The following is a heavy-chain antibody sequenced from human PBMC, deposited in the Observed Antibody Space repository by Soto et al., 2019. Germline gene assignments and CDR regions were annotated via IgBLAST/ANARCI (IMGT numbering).Heavy chain of an antibody. D-gene: IGHD6-6*01. CDR2: IWYDGSNK. Sequence: QVQLVESGGGVVQPGRSLRLSCAASGFTFSSYGMHWVRQAPGKGLEWVAVIWYDGSNKYYADSVKGRFTISRDNSKNTLYLQRNSLRAEDTAVYYCARDSARVYYYYGMDVWGQGTTVTVSS. J-gene: IGHJ6*02. V-gene: IGHV3-33*01. CDR1: GFTFSSYG. CDR3: ARDSARVYYYYGMDV.